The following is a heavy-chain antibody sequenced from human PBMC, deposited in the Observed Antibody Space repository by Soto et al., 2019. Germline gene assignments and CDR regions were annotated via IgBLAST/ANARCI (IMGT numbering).Heavy chain of an antibody. CDR2: IYYSGST. V-gene: IGHV4-59*01. CDR3: ARDQVLRFLEWFTPTYYYYYGMDV. D-gene: IGHD3-3*01. Sequence: SETLSLTCTVSGGSISSYYWSWIRQPPGKGLEWIGYIYYSGSTNYNPSLKSRATISVDTSKNQFSLKLSSVTAADTAVYYCARDQVLRFLEWFTPTYYYYYGMDVWGQGTTVTVSS. CDR1: GGSISSYY. J-gene: IGHJ6*02.